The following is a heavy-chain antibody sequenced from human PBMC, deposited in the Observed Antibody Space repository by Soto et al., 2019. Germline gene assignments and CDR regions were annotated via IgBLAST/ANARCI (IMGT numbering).Heavy chain of an antibody. V-gene: IGHV3-23*01. CDR1: GFTFSSYS. CDR3: AKGSGAYRPYYFDH. D-gene: IGHD3-16*01. Sequence: PGGSLRLSCAASGFTFSSYSMNWVRQAPGKGLEWVSAISDSGDSTYYADSVKGRFTISRDNSKNTLYLQMNSLRGDDTAVYYCAKGSGAYRPYYFDHWGQGTLVTVSS. CDR2: ISDSGDST. J-gene: IGHJ4*02.